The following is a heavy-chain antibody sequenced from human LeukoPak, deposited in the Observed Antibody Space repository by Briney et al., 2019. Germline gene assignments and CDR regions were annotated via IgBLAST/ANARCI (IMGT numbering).Heavy chain of an antibody. J-gene: IGHJ6*02. Sequence: ASVKVSCKVSGYTLTEVPMHWVRQAPGKGLEWMGGFDPEDGETIYAQKFQGRVTMTEDTSTDTAYMELSSLRSEDTAVYYCATDTGYSSSWLKYYFYGMDVWGQGTTVTVSS. CDR1: GYTLTEVP. V-gene: IGHV1-24*01. CDR3: ATDTGYSSSWLKYYFYGMDV. D-gene: IGHD6-13*01. CDR2: FDPEDGET.